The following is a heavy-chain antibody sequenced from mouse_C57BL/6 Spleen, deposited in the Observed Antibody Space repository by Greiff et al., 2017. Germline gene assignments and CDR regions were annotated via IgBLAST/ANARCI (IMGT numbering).Heavy chain of an antibody. Sequence: QVQLQQPGAELVKPGASVKLSCKASGYTFTSYWMHWVKQRPGQGLEWIGMIHPNSGSTNYNEKFKSKATLTVDKSSSTACMQLSSLTSEDSAVYYCARWDLFGYDESYFDYWGQGTTLTVSS. CDR3: ARWDLFGYDESYFDY. CDR1: GYTFTSYW. D-gene: IGHD2-2*01. CDR2: IHPNSGST. J-gene: IGHJ2*01. V-gene: IGHV1-64*01.